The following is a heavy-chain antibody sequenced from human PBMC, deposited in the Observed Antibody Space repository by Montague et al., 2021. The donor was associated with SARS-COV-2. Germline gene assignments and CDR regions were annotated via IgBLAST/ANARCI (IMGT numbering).Heavy chain of an antibody. CDR2: IKQDGSEK. V-gene: IGHV3-7*01. J-gene: IGHJ4*02. CDR1: GFSFSSYW. Sequence: SLRLSCPASGFSFSSYWMSWVRQAPGKGLEWVATIKQDGSEKYYVDSVKGRFTISRDNAKNSLYLQMNSLRAEDTAVYYCAAGQSSSWLWGQGTLVTVSS. CDR3: AAGQSSSWL. D-gene: IGHD6-13*01.